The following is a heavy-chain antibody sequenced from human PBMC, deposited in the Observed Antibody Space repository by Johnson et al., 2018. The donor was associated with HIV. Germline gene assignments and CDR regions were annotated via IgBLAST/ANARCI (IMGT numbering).Heavy chain of an antibody. J-gene: IGHJ3*02. D-gene: IGHD3-3*01. CDR2: ISSTGTTI. CDR1: GFTFSDYY. V-gene: IGHV3-11*01. Sequence: QVQLVESGGGLVHPGRSLRLSCTASGFTFSDYYMSWIRQAPGKGLDWVSYISSTGTTIYYADSVKGRFTISRDNAKNSLYLQMNSLRAEDTALYYCARLSGYYVYDAFDIWGQGTMVTVSS. CDR3: ARLSGYYVYDAFDI.